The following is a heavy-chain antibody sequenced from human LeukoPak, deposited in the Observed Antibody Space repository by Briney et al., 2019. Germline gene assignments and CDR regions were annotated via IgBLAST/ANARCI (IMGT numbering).Heavy chain of an antibody. CDR2: ISGSGGST. J-gene: IGHJ4*02. V-gene: IGHV3-23*01. CDR3: AKGGDYGDRFDY. Sequence: TGGSLRLSCAASGFTFSSYAMSWVRQAPGKGVEWVSAISGSGGSTYYADSVKGRFTISRENSKNTLYLQMNSLRAEDTAVYYCAKGGDYGDRFDYWGQGTLVTVSS. D-gene: IGHD4-17*01. CDR1: GFTFSSYA.